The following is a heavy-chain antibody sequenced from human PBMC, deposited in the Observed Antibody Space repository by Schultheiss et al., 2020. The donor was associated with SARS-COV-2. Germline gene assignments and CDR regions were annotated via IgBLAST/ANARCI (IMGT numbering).Heavy chain of an antibody. Sequence: GGSLRLSCAASGFTFSSYAMHWVRQAPGKGLEWVSVIYSGGSTYYADSVKGRFTISRDNSKNTLYLQMNSLRAEDTAVYYCARGLSGSLTNCFDPWGQGTLVTVSS. V-gene: IGHV3-53*01. D-gene: IGHD1-26*01. CDR2: IYSGGST. J-gene: IGHJ5*02. CDR3: ARGLSGSLTNCFDP. CDR1: GFTFSSYA.